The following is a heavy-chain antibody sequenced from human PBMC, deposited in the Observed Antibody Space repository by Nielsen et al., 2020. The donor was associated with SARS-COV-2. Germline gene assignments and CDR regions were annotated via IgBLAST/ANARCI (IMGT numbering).Heavy chain of an antibody. CDR2: ISAYNGNT. CDR1: GYTFTSYG. CDR3: ARDPVEDCSSTSCSPDYFDY. D-gene: IGHD2-2*01. Sequence: ASVKVPCKASGYTFTSYGISWVRQAPGQGLEWMGWISAYNGNTNYAQKLQGRVTMTTDTSTSTAYMELRSLRSDDTAVYYCARDPVEDCSSTSCSPDYFDYWGQGTLVTVSS. V-gene: IGHV1-18*01. J-gene: IGHJ4*02.